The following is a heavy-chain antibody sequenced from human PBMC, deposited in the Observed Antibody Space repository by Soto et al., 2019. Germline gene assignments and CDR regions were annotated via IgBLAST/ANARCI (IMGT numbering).Heavy chain of an antibody. J-gene: IGHJ6*02. Sequence: QVQLVQSGAEMTEPGSSVKVSCKTSGGTISSSAISWLRQAPGQGLEWMGGISPLFRTPDYAQKFQGRVTIAADESTSTAYMELSSLRSEDTAVYYCARDNDRLQLGGNYYYILDVWGQGTTITVSS. CDR2: ISPLFRTP. CDR1: GGTISSSA. D-gene: IGHD4-4*01. V-gene: IGHV1-69*12. CDR3: ARDNDRLQLGGNYYYILDV.